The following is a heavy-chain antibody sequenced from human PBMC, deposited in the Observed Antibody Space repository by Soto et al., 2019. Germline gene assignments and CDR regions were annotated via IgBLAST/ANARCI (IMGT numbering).Heavy chain of an antibody. V-gene: IGHV3-53*01. D-gene: IGHD2-21*01. Sequence: EVQLVESGGGLIQPGGSLRLSCAASGFTVSSNYMSWVRQAPGKGLEWVSVIYSGGSTYYADSVKGRFTISRDNSKNTLYLQMNSLRAEDTAVYYCAFNRWDYCGGDCFDYWGQGTLVTVSS. CDR2: IYSGGST. J-gene: IGHJ4*02. CDR3: AFNRWDYCGGDCFDY. CDR1: GFTVSSNY.